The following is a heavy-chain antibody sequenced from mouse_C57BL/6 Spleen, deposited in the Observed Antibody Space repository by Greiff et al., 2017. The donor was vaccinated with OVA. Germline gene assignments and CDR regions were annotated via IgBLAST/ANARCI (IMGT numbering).Heavy chain of an antibody. J-gene: IGHJ4*01. CDR3: AIYYGNFYYAMDY. CDR1: GYTFTSYW. D-gene: IGHD2-1*01. Sequence: VQLQQPGAELVRPGSSVKLSCKASGYTFTSYWMHWVKQRPIQGLEWIGNIDPSDSETHYNQKFKDKATLTVDKSSSTAYMQLSSLTSEDSAVYYCAIYYGNFYYAMDYWGQGTSVTVSS. V-gene: IGHV1-52*01. CDR2: IDPSDSET.